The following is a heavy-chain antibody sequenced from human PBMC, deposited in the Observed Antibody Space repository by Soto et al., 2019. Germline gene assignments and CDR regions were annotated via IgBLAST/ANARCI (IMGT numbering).Heavy chain of an antibody. CDR2: IYYSGST. V-gene: IGHV4-30-4*01. CDR3: ARAGGSSWTLGYYYYYGMDV. Sequence: SETLSLTCTVSGGSISSGDYYWSWIRQPPGKGLEWIGYIYYSGSTYYNPSLKSRVTISVDTSKNQFSLKLSSVTAADTAVYYCARAGGSSWTLGYYYYYGMDVWGQGTTVTVSS. D-gene: IGHD6-13*01. J-gene: IGHJ6*02. CDR1: GGSISSGDYY.